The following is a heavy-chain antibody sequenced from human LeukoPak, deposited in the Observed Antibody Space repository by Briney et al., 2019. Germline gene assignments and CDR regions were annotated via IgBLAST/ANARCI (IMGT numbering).Heavy chain of an antibody. CDR3: ARDPPGGYDILTGYYYYYYGMDV. J-gene: IGHJ6*02. CDR2: ISGSGGST. CDR1: GFTFSSYA. V-gene: IGHV3-23*01. Sequence: GGSLRLSCAASGFTFSSYAMSWVRQAPEKGLEWVSAISGSGGSTYYADSVKGRFTISRDNSKNTLYLQMNSLRAEDTAVYYCARDPPGGYDILTGYYYYYYGMDVWGQGTTVTVSS. D-gene: IGHD3-9*01.